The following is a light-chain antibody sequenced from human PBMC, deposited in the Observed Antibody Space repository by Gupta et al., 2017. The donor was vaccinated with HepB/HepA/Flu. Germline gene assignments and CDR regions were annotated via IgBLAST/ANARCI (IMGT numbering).Light chain of an antibody. J-gene: IGKJ4*01. Sequence: DIQMTQSPSSLSASVGDRGTISCRASENILKFLNWYQQKPGKAPKLLIYAASTSLQSGVPSRFSGSGSGTDFTLTINSLQPEDFASYYCQHRDNSPVTFGRGTKLDI. CDR2: AAST. V-gene: IGKV1-39*01. CDR1: ENILKF. CDR3: QHRDNSPVT.